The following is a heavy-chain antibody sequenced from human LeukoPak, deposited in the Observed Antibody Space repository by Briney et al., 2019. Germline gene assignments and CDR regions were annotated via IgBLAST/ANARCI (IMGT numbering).Heavy chain of an antibody. D-gene: IGHD3-22*01. CDR2: IYYSGST. Sequence: SETLSLTCTVSGGSISSGDYYWSWIRQPPGKGLEWIGYIYYSGSTYYNPSLKSRVTISVDTSKSQFSLKLSSVTAADTAVYYCAREAYYYDSSGYYSDYWGQGTLVTVSS. CDR1: GGSISSGDYY. CDR3: AREAYYYDSSGYYSDY. J-gene: IGHJ4*02. V-gene: IGHV4-30-4*08.